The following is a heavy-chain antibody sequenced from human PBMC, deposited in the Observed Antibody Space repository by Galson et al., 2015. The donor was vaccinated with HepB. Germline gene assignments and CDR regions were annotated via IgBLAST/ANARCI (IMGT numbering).Heavy chain of an antibody. CDR3: AKPVSLGNFDD. Sequence: SPLGCGRQGPGAGVDWVSFMTGSGIASDLVDSVKGGLSISRHSSKDTLYLHMNSLRAEDTAGYYCAKPVSLGNFDDWGQGTLVTVSS. V-gene: IGHV3-23*01. CDR1: SP. D-gene: IGHD1-26*01. J-gene: IGHJ4*02. CDR2: MTGSGIAS.